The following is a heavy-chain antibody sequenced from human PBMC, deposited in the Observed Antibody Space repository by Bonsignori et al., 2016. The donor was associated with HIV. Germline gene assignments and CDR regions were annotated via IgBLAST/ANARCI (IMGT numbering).Heavy chain of an antibody. CDR1: GFTFDDYA. D-gene: IGHD3-16*01. V-gene: IGHV3-9*01. Sequence: GGSLRLSCAASGFTFDDYAMHWVRQAPGKGLEWVSSISWNSGSIQYADSVKGRFTVSRDNAKNSLRLQMNSLRLEDTALYYCAKDVSYFYDNSGAAFDIWGPGTMVTVSS. CDR2: ISWNSGSI. CDR3: AKDVSYFYDNSGAAFDI. J-gene: IGHJ3*02.